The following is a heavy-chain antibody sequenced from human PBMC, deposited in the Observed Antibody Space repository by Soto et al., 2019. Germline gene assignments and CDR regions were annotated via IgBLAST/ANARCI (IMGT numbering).Heavy chain of an antibody. J-gene: IGHJ6*02. CDR2: ITFSGNTV. V-gene: IGHV3-11*01. CDR3: ARLSWREKYGMDV. Sequence: QVQLVESGGGLDKPGGSPRLSCAASGFTFSDSYMSWIRQAPGKGLEWISYITFSGNTVYYADSLKGRFTISRDNAKNSLYLQMKRLRAEDTAVYYCARLSWREKYGMDVWGQGTTVTVSS. CDR1: GFTFSDSY.